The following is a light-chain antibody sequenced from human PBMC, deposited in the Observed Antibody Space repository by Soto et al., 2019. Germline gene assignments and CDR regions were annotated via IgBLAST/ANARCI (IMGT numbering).Light chain of an antibody. CDR2: EIS. J-gene: IGLJ2*01. CDR1: SSDVGGYNY. Sequence: QSALTQPASVSGSPGQSITISCTGTSSDVGGYNYVSWYQHHPGKAPKLIIYEISDRPSGVSNRFSGSKSGNTASLTISGLQGEDEADYYCSSYTSSSTYVVFGGGTKLTVL. CDR3: SSYTSSSTYVV. V-gene: IGLV2-14*01.